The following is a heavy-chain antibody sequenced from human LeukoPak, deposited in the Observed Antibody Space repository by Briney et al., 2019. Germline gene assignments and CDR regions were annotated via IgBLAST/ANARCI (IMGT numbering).Heavy chain of an antibody. J-gene: IGHJ5*02. D-gene: IGHD2-2*02. CDR2: IKSNTDGGTT. CDR1: GFTFSNAW. V-gene: IGHV3-15*01. CDR3: TTDPPSVVVPAAIGPKYNWFDP. Sequence: PGGSLRLSCAASGFTFSNAWMSWVRQAPGKGLEWVGRIKSNTDGGTTEYAAPVKGRFTISRDDSKNTLYLQMNSLKTEDTAVYYCTTDPPSVVVPAAIGPKYNWFDPWGQGTLVTVSS.